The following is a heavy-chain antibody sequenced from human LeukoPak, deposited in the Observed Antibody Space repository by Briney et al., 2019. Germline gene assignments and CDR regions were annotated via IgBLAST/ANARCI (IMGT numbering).Heavy chain of an antibody. J-gene: IGHJ4*02. CDR1: GFTFSSYA. D-gene: IGHD5-18*01. V-gene: IGHV3-23*01. CDR3: ANGHRYTAMVIRFDH. Sequence: GGSLRLSCAASGFTFSSYAMSWVRQAPGKGLEWVSAISGSGGSTYYADSVKGRFTISRDNSKNTLYLQMNSLRAEDTAVYYCANGHRYTAMVIRFDHWGQGTLVTVSS. CDR2: ISGSGGST.